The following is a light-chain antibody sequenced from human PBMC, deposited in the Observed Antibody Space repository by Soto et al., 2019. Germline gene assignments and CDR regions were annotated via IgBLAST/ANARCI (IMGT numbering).Light chain of an antibody. CDR3: QQYGSSPLA. CDR2: DAS. Sequence: EVVLTQSPDTLSLSPGERATLSCRASQSVSSFLAWYQQKPGQAPRLLIYDASNRATGIPARFSGSGSGTDFTLTISSLEPEDFAVYYCQQYGSSPLAFGQGTKVEIK. V-gene: IGKV3-11*01. CDR1: QSVSSF. J-gene: IGKJ1*01.